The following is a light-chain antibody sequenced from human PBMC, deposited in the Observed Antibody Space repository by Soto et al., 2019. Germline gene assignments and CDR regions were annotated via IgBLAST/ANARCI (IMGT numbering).Light chain of an antibody. V-gene: IGKV3-15*01. CDR3: QQCNNWPPWT. J-gene: IGKJ1*01. CDR2: GAS. Sequence: EIVMTQSPATLSVSPGERATLSCRASQSVSSKLAWYQQKPGQAPRLLIYGASTRATGIPARFSGSGSGTEVTLTISSLQSEDFAVYYCQQCNNWPPWTFGQGTKVEIK. CDR1: QSVSSK.